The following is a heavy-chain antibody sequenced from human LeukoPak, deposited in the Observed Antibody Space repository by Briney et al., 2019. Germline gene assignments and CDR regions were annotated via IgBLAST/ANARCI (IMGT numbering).Heavy chain of an antibody. CDR3: ARKAMVRGVWWAFDI. V-gene: IGHV4-59*01. D-gene: IGHD3-10*01. Sequence: SETLSLTCTVSGGSISIYYWSWIRQPPGKGLEWIGYIYYSGSTNYNPSLKSRVTISVDTSKNQFSLKLSSVTAADTAVYYCARKAMVRGVWWAFDIWGQGTMVTVSS. CDR1: GGSISIYY. J-gene: IGHJ3*02. CDR2: IYYSGST.